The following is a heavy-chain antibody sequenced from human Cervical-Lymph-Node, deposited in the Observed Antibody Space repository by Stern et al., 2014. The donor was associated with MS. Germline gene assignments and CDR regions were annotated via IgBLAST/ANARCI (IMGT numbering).Heavy chain of an antibody. Sequence: QVQLVQSGGGVVQPGRSLRLSCAASGFTFSSFAMHWVRQAPGKGLEWVALISYDGSYKYYADSVKGRFTISRDNSKNTLYLQMNSLRAEDTAVYYCARDPITMKVVVKTPYFQRWGRGPLVTVSS. J-gene: IGHJ1*01. CDR2: ISYDGSYK. V-gene: IGHV3-30*04. CDR1: GFTFSSFA. CDR3: ARDPITMKVVVKTPYFQR. D-gene: IGHD3-22*01.